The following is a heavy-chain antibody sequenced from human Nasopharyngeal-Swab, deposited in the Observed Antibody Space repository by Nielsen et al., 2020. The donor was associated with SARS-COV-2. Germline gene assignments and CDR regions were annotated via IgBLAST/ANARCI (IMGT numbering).Heavy chain of an antibody. CDR1: GFTFGDYG. D-gene: IGHD1-26*01. CDR2: IRSKTYGGAP. J-gene: IGHJ3*02. Sequence: GESLKISCTTSGFTFGDYGMSWFRQAPGKGLEWVGFIRSKTYGGAPEYAASVKGRFTISRDGAESIAYLQMNSLETKDTGVYYCARSVGSFYGQGAFDIWGQGTMVTVSS. V-gene: IGHV3-49*01. CDR3: ARSVGSFYGQGAFDI.